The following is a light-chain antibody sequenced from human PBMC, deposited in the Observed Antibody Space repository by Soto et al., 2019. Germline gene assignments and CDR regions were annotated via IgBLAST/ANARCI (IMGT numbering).Light chain of an antibody. J-gene: IGKJ5*01. CDR2: DAS. Sequence: EIVLTHSAGTLSLSPGERATLSCRASQSVSSSYLAWYQQKPGQAPTLIIYDASNRATGIPARFSGSGSGTDFTLTISSLEPEDFAVYYCQQRSNWPITFGQGTRLEIK. V-gene: IGKV3-11*01. CDR1: QSVSSSY. CDR3: QQRSNWPIT.